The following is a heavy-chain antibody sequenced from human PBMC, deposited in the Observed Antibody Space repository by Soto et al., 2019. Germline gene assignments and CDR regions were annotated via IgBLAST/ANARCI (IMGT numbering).Heavy chain of an antibody. CDR1: GCTFSSYA. CDR3: AKDMYSSSWYFYYYSMDV. J-gene: IGHJ6*02. V-gene: IGHV3-23*01. CDR2: ISGSGGST. D-gene: IGHD6-13*01. Sequence: GSLRLSGAGSGCTFSSYAMSWVRQAPGKGLEWVSAISGSGGSTYYADSVKGRFTISRDNSKNTLYLQMSSLRAEDTAVYYCAKDMYSSSWYFYYYSMDVWGQGTTVTVSS.